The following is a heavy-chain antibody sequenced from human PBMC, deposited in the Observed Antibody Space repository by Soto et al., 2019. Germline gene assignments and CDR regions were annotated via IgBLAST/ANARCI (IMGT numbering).Heavy chain of an antibody. Sequence: SETLSLTCTVYGASFSVYYWSWIRQPPGKGLEWIGEINHGGGTNYNPSLKSRVAISVDKSKNQFSLKLSSVTAADTAAYYCARVAVAGTRFDYWGQGTLVTVSS. V-gene: IGHV4-34*01. D-gene: IGHD6-19*01. CDR1: GASFSVYY. J-gene: IGHJ4*02. CDR3: ARVAVAGTRFDY. CDR2: INHGGGT.